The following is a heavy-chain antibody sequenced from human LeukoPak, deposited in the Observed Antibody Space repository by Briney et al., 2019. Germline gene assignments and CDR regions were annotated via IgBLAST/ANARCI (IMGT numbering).Heavy chain of an antibody. D-gene: IGHD6-13*01. CDR2: INHRRST. J-gene: IGHJ6*02. CDR3: ARDSIAAAPYYYGMDV. Sequence: SETLSLTCAVYGGSFNIYYWTWIRQSPGRGLEWIGEINHRRSTNYNPSLKSRVTISLDTSKNQFSLNLSSVTAADTAVYYCARDSIAAAPYYYGMDVWGQGTTVTVS. CDR1: GGSFNIYY. V-gene: IGHV4-34*01.